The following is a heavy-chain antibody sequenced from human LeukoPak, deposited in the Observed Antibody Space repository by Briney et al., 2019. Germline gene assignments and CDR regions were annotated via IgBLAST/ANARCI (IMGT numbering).Heavy chain of an antibody. CDR3: ARERVPDAIVPY. CDR2: INPNSGGT. CDR1: GYTFTSYG. J-gene: IGHJ4*02. D-gene: IGHD2-2*02. V-gene: IGHV1-2*02. Sequence: GASVKVSCKASGYTFTSYGISWVRQAPGQGLEWMGWINPNSGGTNYEQKFQGRVTMTRDTSISTAYMELSRLRSDDTAVYYCARERVPDAIVPYWGQGTLVTVSS.